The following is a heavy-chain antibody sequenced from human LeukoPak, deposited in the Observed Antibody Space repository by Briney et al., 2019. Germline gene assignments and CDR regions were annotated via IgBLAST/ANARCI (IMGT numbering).Heavy chain of an antibody. Sequence: SETLSLTCTVSGGSIRSSYYYWGWIRQPPGKGLEWIGSIYDSGSTYYNPSLKSRVTISVDTSKNQFSLKLNSVTAADTAVYYCARHLSGVDYWGQGTLVTVSS. CDR3: ARHLSGVDY. CDR2: IYDSGST. D-gene: IGHD6-19*01. CDR1: GGSIRSSYYY. V-gene: IGHV4-39*01. J-gene: IGHJ4*02.